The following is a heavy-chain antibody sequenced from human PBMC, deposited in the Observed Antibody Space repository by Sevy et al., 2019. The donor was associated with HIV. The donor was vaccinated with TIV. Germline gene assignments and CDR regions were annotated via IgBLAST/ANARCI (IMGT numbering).Heavy chain of an antibody. Sequence: GGSLRLSCAASGFNFNRAWMHWVRQAPGKGLMWVSRINSDGSSTIYADSVKGRFTVSRDNAKNTLFLEMDNLRAEDTGLYYCARDMSIYYFANWGQGTLVTVSS. J-gene: IGHJ4*02. D-gene: IGHD2-21*01. V-gene: IGHV3-74*01. CDR2: INSDGSST. CDR1: GFNFNRAW. CDR3: ARDMSIYYFAN.